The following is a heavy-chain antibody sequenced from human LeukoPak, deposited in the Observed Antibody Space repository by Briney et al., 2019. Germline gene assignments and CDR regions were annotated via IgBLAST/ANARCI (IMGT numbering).Heavy chain of an antibody. CDR1: GFTFSSYG. D-gene: IGHD2-15*01. CDR3: AKGPVAATLPVDY. Sequence: GGSLRLSCAASGFTFSSYGMHWVRQAPGKGLERVAVISYDGSNKYYADSVKGRFTISRDNSKNTLYLQMNSLRAEDTAVYYCAKGPVAATLPVDYWGQGTLVTVSS. J-gene: IGHJ4*02. V-gene: IGHV3-30*18. CDR2: ISYDGSNK.